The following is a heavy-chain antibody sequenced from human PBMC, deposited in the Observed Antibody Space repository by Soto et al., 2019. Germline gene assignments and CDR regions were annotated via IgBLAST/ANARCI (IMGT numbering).Heavy chain of an antibody. CDR1: GYTFTRSG. J-gene: IGHJ6*02. CDR3: AREGVNASYYNDMDA. CDR2: ISSYNGDT. D-gene: IGHD1-1*01. Sequence: VKVSCKASGYTFTRSGISWVRQAPGQGPEWMGWISSYNGDTNYAQTFQGRVTMTTDTSTSTAYMGLRSVRSDDTAGYYCAREGVNASYYNDMDAFGQEAPLTISS. V-gene: IGHV1-18*01.